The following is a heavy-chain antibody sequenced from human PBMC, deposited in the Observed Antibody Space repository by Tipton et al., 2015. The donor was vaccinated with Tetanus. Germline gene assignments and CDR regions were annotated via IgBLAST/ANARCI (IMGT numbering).Heavy chain of an antibody. D-gene: IGHD4-17*01. J-gene: IGHJ5*02. CDR2: INHSGST. CDR1: GGSISSYY. Sequence: TLSLTCTVSGGSISSYYWSWIRQPPGKGLEWIGEINHSGSTNYNPSLKSRVTISVDTPKNQFSLKLSSVTAADTAVYYCARGPGDYGDYSDIPWGQGTLVTVSS. CDR3: ARGPGDYGDYSDIP. V-gene: IGHV4-34*01.